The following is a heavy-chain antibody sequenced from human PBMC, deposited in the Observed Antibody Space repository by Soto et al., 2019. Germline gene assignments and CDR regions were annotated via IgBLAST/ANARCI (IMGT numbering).Heavy chain of an antibody. CDR3: ARANFYYDFWSGYYSRYNWFDP. CDR1: GGSISSGGYY. D-gene: IGHD3-3*01. J-gene: IGHJ5*02. Sequence: SETLSLTCTVSGGSISSGGYYWSWIRQHPGKGLEWIGYIYYSGSTYYNPSLKSRVTISVDTSKNQFSLKLSSVTAADTAVYYCARANFYYDFWSGYYSRYNWFDPWGQGTRVTVSS. CDR2: IYYSGST. V-gene: IGHV4-31*03.